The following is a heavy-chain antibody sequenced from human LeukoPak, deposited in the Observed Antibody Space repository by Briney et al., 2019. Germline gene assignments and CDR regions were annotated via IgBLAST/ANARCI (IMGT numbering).Heavy chain of an antibody. J-gene: IGHJ6*02. CDR1: GYIFTGYY. CDR3: ARVLYYYGSGSSIYYYYYGMDV. D-gene: IGHD3-10*01. CDR2: INPNSGGT. V-gene: IGHV1-2*02. Sequence: ASVKVSCKASGYIFTGYYMHWVRQAPGQGLEWMGWINPNSGGTNYAQKFQGRVTMTRDTSISTAYMELSRLRSDDTAVYYCARVLYYYGSGSSIYYYYYGMDVWGQGTTVTVSS.